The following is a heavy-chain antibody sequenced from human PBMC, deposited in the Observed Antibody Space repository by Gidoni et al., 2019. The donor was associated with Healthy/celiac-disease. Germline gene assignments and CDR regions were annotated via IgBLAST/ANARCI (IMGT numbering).Heavy chain of an antibody. D-gene: IGHD3-3*01. CDR3: TTDMYYDFWSGYYNPHFDY. CDR2: IKSKTDGGTT. V-gene: IGHV3-15*07. J-gene: IGHJ4*02. CDR1: GFTFRNTC. Sequence: EVQLVESGGGLVKPVGSLSLSFAPSGFTFRNTCIHWVGQAPGKGLGWVGRIKSKTDGGTTDYAAPVKGRFTISRDDSKNTLYLQMNSLKTEDTAVYYCTTDMYYDFWSGYYNPHFDYWGQGTLVTVSS.